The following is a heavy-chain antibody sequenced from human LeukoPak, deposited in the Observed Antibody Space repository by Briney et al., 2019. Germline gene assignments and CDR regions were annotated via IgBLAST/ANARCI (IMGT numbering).Heavy chain of an antibody. Sequence: SETLSLTCTVSGGSISSSSYYWGWIRQPPGKGLEWIGSIYYSGSTYYNPSLKSRVTISVDTSKNQFSLKLSSVTAADTAVYYCAREDKTIAAGYGAFDIWGQGTMVTVSS. J-gene: IGHJ3*02. D-gene: IGHD6-13*01. V-gene: IGHV4-39*07. CDR3: AREDKTIAAGYGAFDI. CDR2: IYYSGST. CDR1: GGSISSSSYY.